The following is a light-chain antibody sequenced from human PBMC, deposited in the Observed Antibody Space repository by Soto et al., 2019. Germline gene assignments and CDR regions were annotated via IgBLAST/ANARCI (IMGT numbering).Light chain of an antibody. Sequence: QSVLSQPPSASGTPGQRVTISCSGSSSNIGSNTVSWYQQLPETAPKLVIYSNDQRPSGVPDRFSGSKSGTSVSLAISGLQSEDEADYYCAAWDDSLNGQVFGTGTKVTVL. CDR1: SSNIGSNT. CDR3: AAWDDSLNGQV. V-gene: IGLV1-44*01. CDR2: SND. J-gene: IGLJ1*01.